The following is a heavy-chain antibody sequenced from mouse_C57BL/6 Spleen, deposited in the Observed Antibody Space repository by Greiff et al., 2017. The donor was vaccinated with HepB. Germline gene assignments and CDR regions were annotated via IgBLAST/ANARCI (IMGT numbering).Heavy chain of an antibody. V-gene: IGHV5-4*01. Sequence: EVKLVESGGGLVKPGGSLKLSCAASGFTFSSYAMSWVRQTPEKRLEWVATISDGGSYTYYPDNVKGRFTISRDNAKNNLYLQMSHLKSEDTAMYYCARERGELGRHYFDYWGQGTTLTVSS. CDR2: ISDGGSYT. J-gene: IGHJ2*01. CDR1: GFTFSSYA. D-gene: IGHD4-1*01. CDR3: ARERGELGRHYFDY.